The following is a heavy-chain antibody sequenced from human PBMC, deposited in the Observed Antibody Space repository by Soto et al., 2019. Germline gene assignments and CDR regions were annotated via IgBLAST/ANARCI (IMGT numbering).Heavy chain of an antibody. CDR1: GYTFTSYG. Sequence: ASVKVSCKASGYTFTSYGISWVRQAPGQGLEWMGWISAYNGNTNYAQKLQGRVTMTTDTSTSTAYMELRSLRSDDTAVYYCARDQDPSYSSGPLDYWGQGTLVTVSS. CDR2: ISAYNGNT. D-gene: IGHD6-19*01. J-gene: IGHJ4*02. CDR3: ARDQDPSYSSGPLDY. V-gene: IGHV1-18*01.